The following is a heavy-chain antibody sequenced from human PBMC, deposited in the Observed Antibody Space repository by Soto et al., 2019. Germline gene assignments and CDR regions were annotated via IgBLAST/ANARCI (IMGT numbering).Heavy chain of an antibody. CDR3: ARAQGSSTRLEIYYTYYYGMDG. D-gene: IGHD2-2*01. J-gene: IGHJ6*02. Sequence: QVQLVQSGAEVKKPGSSVKVSCKASGGTFSSYAISWVRQAPGQGLEWMGGIIPISGTANYAQKFQGRVTIPADESTSTAYMEVSSLRSEDTAVYYCARAQGSSTRLEIYYTYYYGMDGWGQGPRVTVS. CDR2: IIPISGTA. V-gene: IGHV1-69*01. CDR1: GGTFSSYA.